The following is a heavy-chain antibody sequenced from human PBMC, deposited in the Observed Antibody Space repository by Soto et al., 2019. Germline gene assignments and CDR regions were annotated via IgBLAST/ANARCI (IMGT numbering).Heavy chain of an antibody. Sequence: GGSLRLSCAGSGFTFSSYWMSWVRQAPGKGLEWVANIKQDGSEKYYVDSVKGRFTISRDNAKNSLYLQMKSLRAEDTAVYYCARDQARGKTQYPYVRAVWAQGTSVTVYS. CDR1: GFTFSSYW. V-gene: IGHV3-7*03. J-gene: IGHJ6*02. D-gene: IGHD2-2*02. CDR2: IKQDGSEK. CDR3: ARDQARGKTQYPYVRAV.